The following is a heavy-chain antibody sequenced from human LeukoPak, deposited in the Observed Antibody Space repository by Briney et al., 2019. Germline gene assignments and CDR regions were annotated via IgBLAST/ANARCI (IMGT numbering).Heavy chain of an antibody. J-gene: IGHJ3*02. CDR1: GFSFSNYA. V-gene: IGHV3-23*01. CDR3: ARYRFVVGATDSFDI. D-gene: IGHD1-26*01. Sequence: GGSLRLSCAASGFSFSNYAMSWVRQAPRKGLQWVSAISNSGGTTYYADSVKGRFTISRDNAKNSLYLQMNSLRAEDTALYYCARYRFVVGATDSFDIWGQGTMVTVSS. CDR2: ISNSGGTT.